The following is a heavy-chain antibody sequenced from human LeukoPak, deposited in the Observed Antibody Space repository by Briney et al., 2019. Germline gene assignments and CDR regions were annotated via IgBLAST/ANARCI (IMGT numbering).Heavy chain of an antibody. D-gene: IGHD2-2*01. V-gene: IGHV3-23*01. CDR2: IGASGGST. CDR1: GFTFSSYA. CDR3: ARVEEDIVVVPGFDY. Sequence: GGSLRLSCATSGFTFSSYAMSWVRQAPGKGLEWVSGIGASGGSTYYADSVKGRFTISRDNAKNSLYLQMNSLRAEDTAVYYCARVEEDIVVVPGFDYWGQGTLVTVSS. J-gene: IGHJ4*02.